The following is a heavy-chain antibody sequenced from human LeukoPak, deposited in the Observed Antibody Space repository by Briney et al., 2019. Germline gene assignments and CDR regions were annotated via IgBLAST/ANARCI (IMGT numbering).Heavy chain of an antibody. Sequence: GGSLRLSCEASGFTFRDYSMNWVGKAPGKGLEWVSSISRRSRHVYYAGSVKGRFTISRDDARNSLYLQMNSLRAEDMAVYFCVRDLLGSGSTTAYLYHWGQGTLVTVSS. CDR1: GFTFRDYS. D-gene: IGHD3-10*01. V-gene: IGHV3-21*01. CDR2: ISRRSRHV. CDR3: VRDLLGSGSTTAYLYH. J-gene: IGHJ1*01.